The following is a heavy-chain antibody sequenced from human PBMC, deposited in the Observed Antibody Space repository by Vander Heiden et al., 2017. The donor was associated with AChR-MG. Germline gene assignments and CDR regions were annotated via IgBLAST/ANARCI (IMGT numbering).Heavy chain of an antibody. D-gene: IGHD1-26*01. CDR2: IFYSGST. Sequence: QLQLQESGPGLVKPSETLSLTCTVSPDLISRSRYYWGWVSQPPGKGLEWIASIFYSGSTYYNPSLKGRVTIFVDTSKNHFSLNLSSVTATDTAVYYCARHGRSGTYYAAFDIWGQGTMVTVSS. CDR1: PDLISRSRYY. J-gene: IGHJ3*02. CDR3: ARHGRSGTYYAAFDI. V-gene: IGHV4-39*02.